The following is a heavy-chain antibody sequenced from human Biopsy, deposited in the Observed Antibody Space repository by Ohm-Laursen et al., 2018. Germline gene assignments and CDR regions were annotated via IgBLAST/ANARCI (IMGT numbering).Heavy chain of an antibody. Sequence: SLRLSCAASGFPVYNKHMTWVRQAPGTGLEWVSLIYSGGDTRYADPVKGRFNISRDSSKNTLYLQMKSLRVEDTAVYYCAREPSEVATIGRGQGTLVTVSS. CDR2: IYSGGDT. D-gene: IGHD5-24*01. V-gene: IGHV3-66*01. J-gene: IGHJ4*02. CDR1: GFPVYNKH. CDR3: AREPSEVATIG.